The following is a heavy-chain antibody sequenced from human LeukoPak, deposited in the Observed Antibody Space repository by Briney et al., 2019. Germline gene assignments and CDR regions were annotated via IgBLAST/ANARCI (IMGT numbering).Heavy chain of an antibody. CDR2: IIPIFGTA. J-gene: IGHJ4*02. CDR3: ARDRYYYDSSGYYFDY. CDR1: GGTFSSYA. V-gene: IGHV1-69*06. Sequence: SVKVSCKASGGTFSSYAISWVRQAPGQGLEWMGGIIPIFGTANYAQKFQGRVTITADKSTGTAYMELSSLRSEDTAVYYCARDRYYYDSSGYYFDYWGQGTLVTVSS. D-gene: IGHD3-22*01.